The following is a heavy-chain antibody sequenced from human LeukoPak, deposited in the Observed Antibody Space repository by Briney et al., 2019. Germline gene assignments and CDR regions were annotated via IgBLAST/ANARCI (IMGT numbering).Heavy chain of an antibody. CDR2: IYYSGST. CDR1: GGSFSGYY. CDR3: ARALYSSGWYRGEYYFDH. J-gene: IGHJ4*02. D-gene: IGHD6-19*01. Sequence: PSETLSLTCAVYGGSFSGYYWSWIRQPPGKGLEWIGYIYYSGSTNYNPSLKSRVTISVDTSKNQFSLKLSSVTAADTAVYYCARALYSSGWYRGEYYFDHWGQGTLVTVSS. V-gene: IGHV4-59*01.